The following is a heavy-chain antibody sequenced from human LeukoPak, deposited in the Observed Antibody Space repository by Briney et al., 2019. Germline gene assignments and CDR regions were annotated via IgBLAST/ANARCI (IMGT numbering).Heavy chain of an antibody. CDR3: YYIDIVTSIRDDFDV. CDR2: IDPKSGGT. J-gene: IGHJ3*01. CDR1: GHTFRGYF. V-gene: IGHV1-2*02. D-gene: IGHD5-12*01. Sequence: ASVKVSCKASGHTFRGYFLHWVRRVPGQGLEWMGWIDPKSGGTKYAQKFQGRVTMTRDTSISTLYMELSRLRSDDTAVYYCYYIDIVTSIRDDFDVWGQGTRVTVSS.